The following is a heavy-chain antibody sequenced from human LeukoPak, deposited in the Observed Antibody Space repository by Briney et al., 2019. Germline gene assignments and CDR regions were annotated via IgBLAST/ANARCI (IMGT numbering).Heavy chain of an antibody. CDR1: GFTFSSYS. J-gene: IGHJ4*02. CDR3: ARGSGSWGRDIDS. CDR2: ISSSSGYI. Sequence: GGSLRLSCAASGFTFSSYSMNWVRQAPGKGLEWVSSISSSSGYIYYADSVKGRFTISRDNAKNSLYLQMNSLRAEDTAIYYCARGSGSWGRDIDSWGQGTLVTVSS. V-gene: IGHV3-21*04. D-gene: IGHD3-10*01.